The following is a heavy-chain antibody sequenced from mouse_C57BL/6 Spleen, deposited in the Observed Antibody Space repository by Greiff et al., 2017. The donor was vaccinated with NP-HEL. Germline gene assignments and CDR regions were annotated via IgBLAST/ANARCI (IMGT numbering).Heavy chain of an antibody. J-gene: IGHJ2*01. CDR3: ARDDYYGSRYFDY. CDR2: IDPSDSYT. V-gene: IGHV1-69*01. Sequence: QVQLQQPGAELVMPGASVKLSCKASGYTFTSYWMHWVKQRPGQGLEWIGEIDPSDSYTNYNQKFKGKSTLTVDKSSSTAYMLLSSLTSEDSAVYYCARDDYYGSRYFDYWGQGTTLTVSS. D-gene: IGHD1-1*01. CDR1: GYTFTSYW.